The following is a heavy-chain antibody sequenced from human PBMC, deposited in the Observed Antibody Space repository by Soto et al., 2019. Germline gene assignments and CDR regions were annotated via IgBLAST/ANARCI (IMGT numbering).Heavy chain of an antibody. D-gene: IGHD2-15*01. CDR3: ARHGEDIVDGMDV. CDR2: VYRGDSDT. V-gene: IGHV5-51*01. CDR1: RYNYTRYW. J-gene: IGHJ6*02. Sequence: GQSRKISYKGSRYNYTRYWIGRVRQMPGKGVEWSGSVYRGDSDTRYSPSFQGQVPISADKSISTAYLQWSSLKASDPFMYYCARHGEDIVDGMDVWGQGTTVTVSS.